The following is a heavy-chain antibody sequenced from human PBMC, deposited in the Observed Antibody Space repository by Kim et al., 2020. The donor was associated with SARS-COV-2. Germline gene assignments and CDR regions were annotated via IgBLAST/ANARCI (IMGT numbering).Heavy chain of an antibody. Sequence: YYADHVKGRFTISGDNAKNSLYLQMNSLRDEDTAVYYCARDVGWEYGMDVWGQGTTVTVSS. D-gene: IGHD1-26*01. V-gene: IGHV3-48*02. CDR3: ARDVGWEYGMDV. J-gene: IGHJ6*02.